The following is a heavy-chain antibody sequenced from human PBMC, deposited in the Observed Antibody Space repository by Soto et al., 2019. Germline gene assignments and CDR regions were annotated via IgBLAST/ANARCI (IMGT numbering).Heavy chain of an antibody. CDR1: GGSISSGGYY. V-gene: IGHV4-31*03. Sequence: QVQLQESGPGLVKPSQTLSLTCTVSGGSISSGGYYWSWIRQHPGKGLEWIGYIYYSGSTYYNPSLTSRVTVSVATSKNQFSLKLSSVTAADTAVYYCAREGHYGDYVIDYWGQGTLVTVSS. D-gene: IGHD4-17*01. J-gene: IGHJ4*02. CDR3: AREGHYGDYVIDY. CDR2: IYYSGST.